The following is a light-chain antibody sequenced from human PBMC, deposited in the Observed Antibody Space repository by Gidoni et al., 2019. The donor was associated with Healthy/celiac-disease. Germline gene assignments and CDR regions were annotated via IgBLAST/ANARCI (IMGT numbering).Light chain of an antibody. CDR2: GAS. V-gene: IGKV3-20*01. CDR3: QQYGSSPPIT. CDR1: QSVSSSY. Sequence: EIVSTQSPGTLSLSPGEIATLACRASQSVSSSYLAWYQQKPGQAPRLLIYGASSRSTGIPDRFSGSGSGTDFTLTISRLEPEDFAVYYCQQYGSSPPITFGQGTRLEIK. J-gene: IGKJ5*01.